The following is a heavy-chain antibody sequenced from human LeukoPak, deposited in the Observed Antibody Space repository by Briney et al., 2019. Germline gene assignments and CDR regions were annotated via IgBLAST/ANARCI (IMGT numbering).Heavy chain of an antibody. CDR3: ARDEAAAVVY. CDR1: GGSISSGSYY. CDR2: FYTSGST. D-gene: IGHD6-13*01. J-gene: IGHJ4*02. Sequence: SETLSLTCTVSGGSISSGSYYWSWIRQPAGKGLEWIGRFYTSGSTNYNPSLKSRVTISVDTSKNQFSLKLSSVTAADTAVYYCARDEAAAVVYWGQGTLVTVSS. V-gene: IGHV4-61*02.